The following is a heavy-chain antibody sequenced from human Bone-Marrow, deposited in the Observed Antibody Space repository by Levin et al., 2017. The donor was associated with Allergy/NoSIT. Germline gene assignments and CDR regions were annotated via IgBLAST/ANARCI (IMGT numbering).Heavy chain of an antibody. V-gene: IGHV3-7*01. CDR2: IKQDGSEK. CDR1: GFPFSDYW. J-gene: IGHJ4*02. D-gene: IGHD7-27*01. CDR3: ARANWVFDY. Sequence: LSLTCAASGFPFSDYWMSWVRQAPGKGLEWVANIKQDGSEKYYVDSVKGRFTILKDNAKNSMYLQMNSLRVEDTAVYYCARANWVFDYWGQGALVTVSS.